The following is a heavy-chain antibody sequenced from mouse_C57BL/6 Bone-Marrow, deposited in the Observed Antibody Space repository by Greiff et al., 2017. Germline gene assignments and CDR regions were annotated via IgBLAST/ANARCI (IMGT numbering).Heavy chain of an antibody. CDR2: IHPSDSDT. CDR3: AILVTTGSAWFAY. CDR1: GYTFTSYW. J-gene: IGHJ3*01. Sequence: QVQLKQPGAELVKPGASVKVSCKASGYTFTSYWMHWVKQRPGQGLEWIGRIHPSDSDTNYNQKFKGKATLTVDKSSSTAYMQLSSLTSEDSAVYYCAILVTTGSAWFAYWGQGTLVTVSA. D-gene: IGHD2-2*01. V-gene: IGHV1-74*01.